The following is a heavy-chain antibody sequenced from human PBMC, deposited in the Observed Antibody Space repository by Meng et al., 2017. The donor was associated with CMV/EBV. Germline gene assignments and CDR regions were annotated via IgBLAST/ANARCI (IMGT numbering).Heavy chain of an antibody. D-gene: IGHD2-2*01. CDR2: IIPILGIA. V-gene: IGHV1-69*10. CDR1: GGTFSSYA. Sequence: SVKVSCKASGGTFSSYAISWVRQAPGQGLEWMGGIIPILGIANYAQKFQGRVTITANKSTSTAYMELSSLRSDDTAVYYCASGGLGLGYCSSTSCSYYYGMDVWGQGTTVTVSS. CDR3: ASGGLGLGYCSSTSCSYYYGMDV. J-gene: IGHJ6*02.